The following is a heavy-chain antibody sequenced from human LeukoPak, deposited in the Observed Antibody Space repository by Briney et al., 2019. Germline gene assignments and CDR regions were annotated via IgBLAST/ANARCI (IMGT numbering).Heavy chain of an antibody. CDR3: ARLATVTTDAFDI. D-gene: IGHD4-17*01. Sequence: PSETLSLTCTVSGGSISSYYWSWIRQPPGKGLEWIGYIYYSGSTNYNPSLKSRVTISVDTSKNQFSLKLSSVTAADTAVYYCARLATVTTDAFDIWGQGTMVTVSS. CDR1: GGSISSYY. V-gene: IGHV4-59*08. CDR2: IYYSGST. J-gene: IGHJ3*02.